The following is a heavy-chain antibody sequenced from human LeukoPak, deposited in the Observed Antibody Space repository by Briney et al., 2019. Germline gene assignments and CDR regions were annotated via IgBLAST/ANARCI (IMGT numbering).Heavy chain of an antibody. D-gene: IGHD1-1*01. CDR3: ARAVAGTEGWFNS. V-gene: IGHV6-1*01. CDR1: GDSASSDSAA. Sequence: SQTLSLTCAISGDSASSDSAAWHWIRQSPSRGLEWLGRTYYRSKWYNDYSASVKSRITINPDTSKNQFSLQLNSVTPEDTAVYYCARAVAGTEGWFNSWGQGTLVTVSS. CDR2: TYYRSKWYN. J-gene: IGHJ5*01.